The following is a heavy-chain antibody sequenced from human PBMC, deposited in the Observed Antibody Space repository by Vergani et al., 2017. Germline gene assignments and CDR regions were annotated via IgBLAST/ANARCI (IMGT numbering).Heavy chain of an antibody. V-gene: IGHV4-61*02. D-gene: IGHD2-15*01. Sequence: QVQLQASGPGRVKPSQTLSLTCTMSGGSISAGYYFWSWIRQPAGKGLEWLGHISASGNASHSPSLKTPVSMSVDTSKNQFSLTVKSGTAADTAIYFCARRSGGYYSGGKVHPLRTAFDVWGHGTVVTVSS. CDR3: ARRSGGYYSGGKVHPLRTAFDV. CDR2: ISASGNA. CDR1: GGSISAGYYF. J-gene: IGHJ3*01.